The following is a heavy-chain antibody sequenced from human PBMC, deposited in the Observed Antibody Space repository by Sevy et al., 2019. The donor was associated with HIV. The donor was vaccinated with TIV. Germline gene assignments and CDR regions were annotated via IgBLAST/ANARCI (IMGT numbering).Heavy chain of an antibody. J-gene: IGHJ4*02. CDR3: ARHDSSGYYLDY. CDR2: IRVYNGNT. Sequence: ASVKVSCKASGYTFTSYGISWVRQAPGQGIEWMGWIRVYNGNTNYAQKLQGRVTMITDTSTSTAYMELRSLRSDDTAVYYCARHDSSGYYLDYWGQGTVVTVSS. CDR1: GYTFTSYG. D-gene: IGHD3-22*01. V-gene: IGHV1-18*01.